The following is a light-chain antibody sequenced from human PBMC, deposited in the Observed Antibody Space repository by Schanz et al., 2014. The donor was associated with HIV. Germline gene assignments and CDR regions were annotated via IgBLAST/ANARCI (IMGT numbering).Light chain of an antibody. Sequence: QSALTQPASVSGSPGQSITISCTGTSSDVGGYNYLSWYQQHPGKAPKLMIYDVSNRPSGVSNRFSGSKSGNTASLTISGLRAEDEASYYCGSYKSASFPWVFGGGTKLTVL. V-gene: IGLV2-14*03. CDR2: DVS. CDR3: GSYKSASFPWV. J-gene: IGLJ3*02. CDR1: SSDVGGYNY.